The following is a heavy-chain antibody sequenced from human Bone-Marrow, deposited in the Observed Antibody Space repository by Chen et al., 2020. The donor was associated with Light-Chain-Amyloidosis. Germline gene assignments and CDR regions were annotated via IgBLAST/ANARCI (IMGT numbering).Heavy chain of an antibody. CDR2: ISGSGGNI. J-gene: IGHJ4*02. Sequence: EVQLLESGGGLVQPGESLRLSCVASGFTFSTYAMNWVRQAPGKGLEWVSSISGSGGNIYYADSVKGRFSISRDNSKNTLYLQMNRLRAEDTAVYYCAPPPPDGRLGEFISYFDYWGQGTLVTVSS. CDR1: GFTFSTYA. D-gene: IGHD3-16*01. V-gene: IGHV3-23*01. CDR3: APPPPDGRLGEFISYFDY.